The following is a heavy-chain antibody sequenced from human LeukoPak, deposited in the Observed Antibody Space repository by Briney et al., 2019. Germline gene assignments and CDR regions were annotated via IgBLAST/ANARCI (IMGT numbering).Heavy chain of an antibody. CDR3: AREACSSTSCYFDY. CDR2: IIPILGIA. Sequence: GSSVKVSCKASGGTFSSYAISWVRQAPGQGLEWMGRIIPILGIANYAQKFQGRVTITADKSTSTAYMELSSLRSEDTAVYYCAREACSSTSCYFDYWGQGTLVTVSS. D-gene: IGHD2-2*01. J-gene: IGHJ4*02. CDR1: GGTFSSYA. V-gene: IGHV1-69*04.